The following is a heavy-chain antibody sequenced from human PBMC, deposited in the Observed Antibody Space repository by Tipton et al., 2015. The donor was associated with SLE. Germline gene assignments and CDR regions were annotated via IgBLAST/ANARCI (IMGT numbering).Heavy chain of an antibody. CDR1: GGSISSYY. J-gene: IGHJ6*02. CDR2: ISYSGST. Sequence: TLSLTCTVSGGSISSYYWSWIRQPPGKGLEWIGYISYSGSTNYNPSLKSRVTISVDTSKNQFSLKLSSVTAADTAVYYCASGEVVAIPGGPPLYYYHALDVWGQGTTVTVS. V-gene: IGHV4-59*01. D-gene: IGHD2-15*01. CDR3: ASGEVVAIPGGPPLYYYHALDV.